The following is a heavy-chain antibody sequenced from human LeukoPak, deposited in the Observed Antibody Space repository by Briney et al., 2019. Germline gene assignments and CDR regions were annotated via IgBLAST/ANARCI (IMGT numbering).Heavy chain of an antibody. Sequence: RSQTLSLTCAISGDSVSSNSAAWNWIGQSPSRGLEWLGRIYYRSKWKKDYAVSVGSRITINPDTSKNQFSLQLSSVTPEDTAVYYCARDWSGNVAIDYWGQGTLVTVSS. CDR1: GDSVSSNSAA. CDR3: ARDWSGNVAIDY. CDR2: IYYRSKWKK. J-gene: IGHJ4*02. V-gene: IGHV6-1*01. D-gene: IGHD3-10*01.